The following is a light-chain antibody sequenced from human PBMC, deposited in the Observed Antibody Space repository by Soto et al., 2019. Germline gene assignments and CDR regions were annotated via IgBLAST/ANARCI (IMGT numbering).Light chain of an antibody. J-gene: IGLJ1*01. CDR2: GNS. CDR3: QSYASSLSAFYV. CDR1: SSNIGAGYD. V-gene: IGLV1-40*01. Sequence: QSVLTQPPSVSGAPGQRVTISCTGSSSNIGAGYDVHWYQQLPGTDPKLLIYGNSNRPSGVPDRFSGSKSGTSASLAITGLQAEDEADYYCQSYASSLSAFYVFGTGTQLTVL.